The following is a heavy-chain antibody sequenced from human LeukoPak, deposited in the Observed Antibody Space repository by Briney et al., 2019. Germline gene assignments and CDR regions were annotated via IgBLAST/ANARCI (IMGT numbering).Heavy chain of an antibody. CDR1: GFTFSSYA. CDR2: ISGGGGDST. D-gene: IGHD3-10*01. J-gene: IGHJ4*02. CDR3: AKGSSAIRPYYFDY. V-gene: IGHV3-23*01. Sequence: GGSLRLSCAASGFTFSSYAMTWVRQAPGKRLEWLSAISGGGGDSTWYADSVKGRFTISRDNSKNTLSLQMNSLRAEDTTVYYCAKGSSAIRPYYFDYWGQGILVTVSS.